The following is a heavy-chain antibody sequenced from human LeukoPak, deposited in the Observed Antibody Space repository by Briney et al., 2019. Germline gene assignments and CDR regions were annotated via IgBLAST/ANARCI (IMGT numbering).Heavy chain of an antibody. CDR1: GFTFDKYG. V-gene: IGHV3-33*01. CDR2: IWYDGGNK. J-gene: IGHJ4*02. D-gene: IGHD2-2*01. CDR3: ARAGIDNALDY. Sequence: PGMSLRLSCAATGFTFDKYGINWVRQAPGKGLEWVAIIWYDGGNKYVADSVVGRFTISKDNSKDTVYLEMSSLRTEDTAIYYCARAGIDNALDYWGQGTQVTVSS.